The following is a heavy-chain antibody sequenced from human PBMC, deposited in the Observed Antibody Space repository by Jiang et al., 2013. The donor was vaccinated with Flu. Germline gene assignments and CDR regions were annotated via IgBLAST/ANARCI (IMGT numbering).Heavy chain of an antibody. CDR3: ARDGAGFGDIDP. Sequence: GPGLVKPSQTLSLTCTVSGGSISSGSYYWSWIRQPAGKGLEWIGRIYTSGSTNYNPSLKSRVTISVDTSKNQFSLKLSSVTAADTAVYYCARDGAGFGDIDPWGQGTLVTVSS. D-gene: IGHD3-10*01. V-gene: IGHV4-61*02. J-gene: IGHJ5*02. CDR1: GGSISSGSYY. CDR2: IYTSGST.